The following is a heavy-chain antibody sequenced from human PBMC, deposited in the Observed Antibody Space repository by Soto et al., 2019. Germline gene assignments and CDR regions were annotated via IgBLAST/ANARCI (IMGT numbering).Heavy chain of an antibody. CDR2: IYRTGST. CDR3: ASRDPGTSVDY. V-gene: IGHV4-4*02. J-gene: IGHJ4*02. D-gene: IGHD1-7*01. CDR1: GGSSTSNNW. Sequence: SATLSLTCAVSGGSSTSNNWWSCVRQPPGQGLEWIGEIYRTGSTNYNPSLKSRVTISLDKSENQFSLKVTSLTAADTAVYYCASRDPGTSVDYWGQGTLVTVSS.